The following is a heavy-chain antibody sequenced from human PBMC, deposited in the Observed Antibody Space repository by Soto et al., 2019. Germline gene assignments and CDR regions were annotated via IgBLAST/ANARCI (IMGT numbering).Heavy chain of an antibody. CDR3: ARDTMITANWFDP. CDR1: GYRFSSYG. Sequence: ASVKVSCKASGYRFSSYGISWVRQAPGQGLEWMGWISAHNGNTEYAQSLQGRVSMTRDTSTSTAYMELRSLRSDDTAVYYCARDTMITANWFDPWGQGTLVTVSS. D-gene: IGHD3-22*01. CDR2: ISAHNGNT. J-gene: IGHJ5*02. V-gene: IGHV1-18*01.